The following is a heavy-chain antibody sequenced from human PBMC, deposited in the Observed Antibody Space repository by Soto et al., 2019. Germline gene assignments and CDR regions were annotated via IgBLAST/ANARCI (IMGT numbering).Heavy chain of an antibody. CDR3: ARQPTTGDTDLWFDP. J-gene: IGHJ5*02. Sequence: SETLSLTCNVSGGSISTSRSYWAWIRHPPGKGLEWLVNIFYSGSTYYNPSLASRVTVSVDTSKNEFSLKLRSVTAADTAVYYCARQPTTGDTDLWFDPWGQGTLVTVSS. CDR2: IFYSGST. CDR1: GGSISTSRSY. V-gene: IGHV4-39*01. D-gene: IGHD2-21*01.